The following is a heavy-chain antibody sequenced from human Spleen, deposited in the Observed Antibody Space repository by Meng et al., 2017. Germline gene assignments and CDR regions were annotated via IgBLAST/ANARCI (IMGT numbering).Heavy chain of an antibody. D-gene: IGHD6-19*01. CDR2: ITPDSGNT. J-gene: IGHJ5*02. CDR1: GYTFTSSA. CDR3: ARDFTSGSSGDP. V-gene: IGHV1-3*01. Sequence: QVQLVQSGAEVKKPGASVMISCKAFGYTFTSSAIHWVRQAPGQSLEWMGWITPDSGNTKYSENFQDRVSITRDTSASTAYMELSTLRSEDTAVYYCARDFTSGSSGDPWGQGTLVTVSS.